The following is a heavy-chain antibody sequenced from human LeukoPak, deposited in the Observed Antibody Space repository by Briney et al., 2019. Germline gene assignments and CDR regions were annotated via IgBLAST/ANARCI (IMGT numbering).Heavy chain of an antibody. CDR1: GFTVSNYY. J-gene: IGHJ3*01. V-gene: IGHV3-53*01. CDR3: ARGGAFDL. Sequence: GGCLRLSCAASGFTVSNYYMTWVRQAPGKGLEWVSIIYTDGSTYYADSVKGRFTISRDDSKNTLYLQMNSLRAGDTAVYSCARGGAFDLWGQGTLVTPSS. D-gene: IGHD3-16*01. CDR2: IYTDGST.